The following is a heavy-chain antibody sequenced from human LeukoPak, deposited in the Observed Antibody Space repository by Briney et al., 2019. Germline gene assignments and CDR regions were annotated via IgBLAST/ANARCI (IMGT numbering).Heavy chain of an antibody. CDR1: GGSISTFY. V-gene: IGHV4-59*08. J-gene: IGHJ4*02. Sequence: SETLSLTCTVSGGSISTFYWSWIRQRPGKGLEWIGYIFYSGTTNYNPSLKSRVTISVDMAKSQFSLTLSSVTAADTALYYCARHGPLYDIWSAQFYFDHWGQGTMVADSS. D-gene: IGHD3-3*01. CDR3: ARHGPLYDIWSAQFYFDH. CDR2: IFYSGTT.